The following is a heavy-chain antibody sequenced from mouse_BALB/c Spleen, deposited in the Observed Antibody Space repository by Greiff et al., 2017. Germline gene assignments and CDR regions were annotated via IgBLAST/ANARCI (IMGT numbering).Heavy chain of an antibody. CDR1: GFTFSSYG. V-gene: IGHV5-6*01. CDR3: ARLGKYAMDY. D-gene: IGHD3-1*01. J-gene: IGHJ4*01. Sequence: DVQLVESGGDLVKPGGSLKLSCAASGFTFSSYGMSWVRQTPDKRLEWVATISSGGSYTYYPDSVKGRFTISRDNAKNTLYLQMSSLKSEDTAMYYCARLGKYAMDYWGQGTSVTVSS. CDR2: ISSGGSYT.